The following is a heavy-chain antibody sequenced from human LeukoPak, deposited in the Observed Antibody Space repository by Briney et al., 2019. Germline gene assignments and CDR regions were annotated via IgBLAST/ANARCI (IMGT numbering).Heavy chain of an antibody. CDR2: IYYSGST. J-gene: IGHJ3*02. CDR1: GYSISSYY. CDR3: ATRRIAAAGKDAFDI. V-gene: IGHV4-59*01. D-gene: IGHD6-13*01. Sequence: TSETLSLTCTVSGYSISSYYWSWIRQPPGKGLEWIGYIYYSGSTNYNPSLKSRVTISVDTSKNQFSLKLSSVTAADTAVYYCATRRIAAAGKDAFDIWGQGTMVTASS.